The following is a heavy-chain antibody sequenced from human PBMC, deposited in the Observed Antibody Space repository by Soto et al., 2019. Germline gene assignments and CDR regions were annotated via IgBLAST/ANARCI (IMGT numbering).Heavy chain of an antibody. Sequence: GESLKISCKGSGYSFTSYWIALVRQMPGKGLEWMAIINPGDSETKYSPSFQGQVTISADKSINTAYLQWSSLKASDAAMYYCARHATYYDILSGYYFDYWGQGTQVTVSS. CDR3: ARHATYYDILSGYYFDY. CDR1: GYSFTSYW. V-gene: IGHV5-51*01. D-gene: IGHD3-9*01. J-gene: IGHJ4*02. CDR2: INPGDSET.